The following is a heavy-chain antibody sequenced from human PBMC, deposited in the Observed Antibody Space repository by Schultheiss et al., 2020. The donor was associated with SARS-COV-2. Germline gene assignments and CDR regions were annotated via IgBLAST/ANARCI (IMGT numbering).Heavy chain of an antibody. CDR1: GYTFTSYG. CDR3: SRDPLLGYGDYFDY. V-gene: IGHV1-18*01. J-gene: IGHJ4*02. Sequence: ASVKVSCKASGYTFTSYGISWVRQAPGQGLEWMGWISAYNGNTKYAQKFQGGVTMTTDTSTSTAYMELRSLRSDDTAVYYCSRDPLLGYGDYFDYWGQGTLVTVSS. CDR2: ISAYNGNT. D-gene: IGHD4-17*01.